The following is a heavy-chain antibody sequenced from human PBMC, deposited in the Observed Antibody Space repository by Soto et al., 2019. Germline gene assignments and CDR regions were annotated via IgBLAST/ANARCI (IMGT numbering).Heavy chain of an antibody. J-gene: IGHJ6*03. Sequence: EVQLVESGGGLVKPGGYLRLSCAASGFTFSSYSMNWVRQAPGKGLEWVSSISSSSSYIYYADSVKGRFTISRDNAKNSLYLQMNSLRAEDTAVYYCARDQRTYCSSTSCFDYYYYYMDVWGKGTTVTVS. V-gene: IGHV3-21*01. D-gene: IGHD2-2*01. CDR3: ARDQRTYCSSTSCFDYYYYYMDV. CDR2: ISSSSSYI. CDR1: GFTFSSYS.